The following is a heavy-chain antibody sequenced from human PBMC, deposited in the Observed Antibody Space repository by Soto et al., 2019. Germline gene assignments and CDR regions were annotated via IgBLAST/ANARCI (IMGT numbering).Heavy chain of an antibody. CDR1: GSTFSSYA. Sequence: PGGSLRLSCAASGSTFSSYAMSWVRQAPGKGLEWVSAISGSGGSTYYADSAKGRFTISRDNSKNTLYLQMNSLRAEDTAVYYCAKGGCSGGSCYPYYYYGMDVWGQGTTVTVSS. V-gene: IGHV3-23*01. J-gene: IGHJ6*02. D-gene: IGHD2-15*01. CDR3: AKGGCSGGSCYPYYYYGMDV. CDR2: ISGSGGST.